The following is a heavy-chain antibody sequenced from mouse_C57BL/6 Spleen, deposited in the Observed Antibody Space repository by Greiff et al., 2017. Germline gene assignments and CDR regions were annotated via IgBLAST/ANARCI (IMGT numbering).Heavy chain of an antibody. V-gene: IGHV5-17*01. CDR2: ISSGSSTI. CDR1: GFTFSDYG. J-gene: IGHJ4*01. CDR3: ANTVVATYYAMDY. D-gene: IGHD1-1*01. Sequence: EVQGVESGGGLVKPGGSLKLSCAASGFTFSDYGMHWVRQAPEKGLEWVAYISSGSSTIYYADTVKGRFTISRDNAKNTLFLQMTSLRSEDTAMYYCANTVVATYYAMDYWGQGTSVTVSS.